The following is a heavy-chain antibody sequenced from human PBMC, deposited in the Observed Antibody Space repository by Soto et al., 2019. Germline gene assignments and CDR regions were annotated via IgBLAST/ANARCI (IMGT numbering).Heavy chain of an antibody. Sequence: GVSVNGSWKASGYTFSIYGISWGRQAPGQGLEWMGWISAYNGNTNYAQKLQGRVTMTTDTSTSTAYMELRSLRSDDTAVYYCGRVPPGFWSRGTSWWFAPWGQGTLVPVSS. CDR3: GRVPPGFWSRGTSWWFAP. CDR2: ISAYNGNT. V-gene: IGHV1-18*01. J-gene: IGHJ5*02. D-gene: IGHD2-15*01. CDR1: GYTFSIYG.